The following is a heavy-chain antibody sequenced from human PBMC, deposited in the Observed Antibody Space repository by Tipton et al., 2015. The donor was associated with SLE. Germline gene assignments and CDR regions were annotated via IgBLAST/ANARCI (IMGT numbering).Heavy chain of an antibody. J-gene: IGHJ6*03. Sequence: GSLRLSCAASGFTFSSYSMNWVRQAPGKGLEWVSSISSSGSTIYYADSVKGRFTISRDNAKNSLYLQMNSLRAEDTAVYYCAREPRGLGGFRVVIDYYYMDVWGKGTTVTVSS. D-gene: IGHD3-3*01. CDR1: GFTFSSYS. CDR2: ISSSGSTI. CDR3: AREPRGLGGFRVVIDYYYMDV. V-gene: IGHV3-48*04.